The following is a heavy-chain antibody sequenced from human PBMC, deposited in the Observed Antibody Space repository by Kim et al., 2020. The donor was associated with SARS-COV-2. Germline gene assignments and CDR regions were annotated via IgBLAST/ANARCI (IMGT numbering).Heavy chain of an antibody. J-gene: IGHJ4*02. CDR1: GFTFSSYG. CDR2: IWYDGINK. D-gene: IGHD5-18*01. V-gene: IGHV3-33*01. Sequence: GGSLRLSCAASGFTFSSYGIHWVRQAPGKGLEWVAVIWYDGINKHYADSVKGRFTVSRDNPKNTVHLQMNSLRAEDTALYYCARWYWEDKAMVPDYWGQGALVIVYS. CDR3: ARWYWEDKAMVPDY.